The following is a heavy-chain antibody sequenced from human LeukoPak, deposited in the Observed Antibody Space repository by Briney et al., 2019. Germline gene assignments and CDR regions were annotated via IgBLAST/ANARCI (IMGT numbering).Heavy chain of an antibody. V-gene: IGHV1-69*04. J-gene: IGHJ4*02. D-gene: IGHD4-17*01. CDR3: TRDHKSGRSDY. CDR2: IIPILGIA. Sequence: SVKVSCKASGGTFSSYTISWVRQAPGQGLEWMGGIIPILGIANYAQKFQGRVTITADKSTSTAYMELSSLGSEDTAVYYCTRDHKSGRSDYWGQGTLVTVSS. CDR1: GGTFSSYT.